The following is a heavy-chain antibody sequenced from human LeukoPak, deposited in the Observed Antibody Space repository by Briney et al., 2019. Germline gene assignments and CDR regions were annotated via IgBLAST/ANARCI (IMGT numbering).Heavy chain of an antibody. J-gene: IGHJ6*03. V-gene: IGHV3-7*03. CDR1: GFTFSSYW. D-gene: IGHD3-3*01. Sequence: GGSLRLSCAASGFTFSSYWMNWVRQAPGKGLEWVAITKQDGSEKYYVDSVKGRFTISRDNSKNTLYLQMNSLRAEDTAVYYCAKSYDFWSGYLGYMDVWGKGTTVTVSS. CDR3: AKSYDFWSGYLGYMDV. CDR2: TKQDGSEK.